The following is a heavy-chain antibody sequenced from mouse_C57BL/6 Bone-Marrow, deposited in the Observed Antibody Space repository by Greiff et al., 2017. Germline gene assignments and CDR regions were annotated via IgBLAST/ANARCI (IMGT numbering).Heavy chain of an antibody. CDR1: GYTFTSYY. Sequence: QVQLQQPGAELVKPGASVQLSCRASGYTFTSYYMYWVKQRPGQGPEWIGEIDPSNGGTNFNEKFKRQATLTVDTSSSTAYMQLSSLTSEDSAVYYCSRGGYGGFAYWGQGTLVTVSA. D-gene: IGHD2-2*01. J-gene: IGHJ3*01. V-gene: IGHV1S81*02. CDR3: SRGGYGGFAY. CDR2: IDPSNGGT.